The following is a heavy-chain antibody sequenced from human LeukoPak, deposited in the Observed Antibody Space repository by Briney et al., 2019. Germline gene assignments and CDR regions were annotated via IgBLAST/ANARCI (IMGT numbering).Heavy chain of an antibody. D-gene: IGHD3-10*01. CDR1: GFNFGSYG. V-gene: IGHV3-74*01. J-gene: IGHJ3*02. CDR2: INSDGSST. CDR3: ARGHYYAFDI. Sequence: GGSLRLSCAASGFNFGSYGMHWVRQAPGKGLVWVSLINSDGSSTSYADSVKGRFTISRDNAKNTLYLQMNSLRAEDTAVYYCARGHYYAFDIWGQGTMVTVSS.